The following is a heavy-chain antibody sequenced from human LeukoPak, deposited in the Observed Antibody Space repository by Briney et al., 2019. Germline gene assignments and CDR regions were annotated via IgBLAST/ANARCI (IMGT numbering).Heavy chain of an antibody. CDR3: ARRRYYDSTGFLD. Sequence: SETLSLTCTVSGDSISSSSYYWGWVRQPPGKGLEWIADIYYSGSSYYSPSLKSRVTISLDTSKNQFSLKLRSVTAADTAVYFCARRRYYDSTGFLDWGQGTLVSISS. D-gene: IGHD3-22*01. CDR2: IYYSGSS. CDR1: GDSISSSSYY. V-gene: IGHV4-39*01. J-gene: IGHJ1*01.